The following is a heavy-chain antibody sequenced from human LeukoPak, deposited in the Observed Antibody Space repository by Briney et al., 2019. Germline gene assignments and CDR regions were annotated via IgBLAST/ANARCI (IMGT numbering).Heavy chain of an antibody. V-gene: IGHV3-23*01. J-gene: IGHJ3*02. CDR3: AKCDYDYVWGNYRYYAFDI. D-gene: IGHD3-16*02. CDR2: ISKSGGDT. Sequence: GGSLRLSCAASGFTFGGYVMSWVRQAPGKGPEWVSSISKSGGDTSYADSVKGRFTISRDNSENTLDLQMISLRAEDTAVYFCAKCDYDYVWGNYRYYAFDIWGQGTRVIVSS. CDR1: GFTFGGYV.